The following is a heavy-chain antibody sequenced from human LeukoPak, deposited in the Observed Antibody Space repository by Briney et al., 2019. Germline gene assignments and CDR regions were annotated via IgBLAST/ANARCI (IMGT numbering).Heavy chain of an antibody. V-gene: IGHV4-38-2*02. CDR1: SYSISNGYY. CDR2: IYHSGSA. J-gene: IGHJ6*03. CDR3: ARVEGPHYYYHYYMDV. Sequence: SETLSLTCSVSSYSISNGYYWGWVRQPPGKGLEWIGSIYHSGSAYHNPSLKSRATISVDTSENQFSLKLTSVTAADTAVYYCARVEGPHYYYHYYMDVWGTGTTVTVSS.